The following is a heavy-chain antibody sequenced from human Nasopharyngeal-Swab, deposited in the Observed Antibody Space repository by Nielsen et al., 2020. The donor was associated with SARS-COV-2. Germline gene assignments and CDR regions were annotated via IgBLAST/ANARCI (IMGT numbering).Heavy chain of an antibody. Sequence: GASMTISCTASGFTFSSYAMSWVRQAPGKRLEWGSEISSIGGSTYYAESVKGRFTISRDNSKNTLYLQMSSLRAEDTAIYYCAKDLGVESPLWFDYWGQGTLLTVSS. J-gene: IGHJ4*02. CDR2: ISSIGGST. D-gene: IGHD4-23*01. CDR3: AKDLGVESPLWFDY. CDR1: GFTFSSYA. V-gene: IGHV3-23*01.